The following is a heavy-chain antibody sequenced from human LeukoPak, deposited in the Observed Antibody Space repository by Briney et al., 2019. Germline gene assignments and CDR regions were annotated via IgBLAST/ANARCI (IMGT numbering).Heavy chain of an antibody. CDR2: INHRGSN. D-gene: IGHD3-9*01. V-gene: IGHV4-34*01. CDR1: GGIFSGYY. J-gene: IGHJ4*02. Sequence: SETLSLTCAVYGGIFSGYYWSWIRQPPGKGLEWIGEINHRGSNNYNPSLKSRVTISVDTSKNQFSLKLSSVTAADTAVYYCARKRGVLTGYYGPSTFDYWGQGTLVTVSS. CDR3: ARKRGVLTGYYGPSTFDY.